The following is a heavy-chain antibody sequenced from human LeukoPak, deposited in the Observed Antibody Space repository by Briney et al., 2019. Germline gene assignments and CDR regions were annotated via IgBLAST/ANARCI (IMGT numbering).Heavy chain of an antibody. CDR3: AKDSYSSSSPDFDY. J-gene: IGHJ4*02. CDR1: GFTFDDYA. Sequence: PGGSLRLSCAASGFTFDDYAMDWVRQAPGKGLEWVSCISWKSGSIGYADSVKGRFTISRDNAKNSLYLQMNSLRAEDTALYYCAKDSYSSSSPDFDYWGQGTLVTVSS. D-gene: IGHD6-6*01. V-gene: IGHV3-9*01. CDR2: ISWKSGSI.